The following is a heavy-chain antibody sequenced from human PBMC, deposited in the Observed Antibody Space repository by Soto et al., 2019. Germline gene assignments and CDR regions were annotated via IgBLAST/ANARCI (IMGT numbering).Heavy chain of an antibody. Sequence: GASVKVSCKASGYTFTSYYMHWVRQAPGQGLEWMGIINPSGGSTSYAQKFQGRVTMTRDTSTSTVYMELSSLRSEDTAVYYCARGPRAGSSSSLSWFDPWGQGTLVTVSS. CDR1: GYTFTSYY. D-gene: IGHD6-6*01. CDR3: ARGPRAGSSSSLSWFDP. J-gene: IGHJ5*02. V-gene: IGHV1-46*01. CDR2: INPSGGST.